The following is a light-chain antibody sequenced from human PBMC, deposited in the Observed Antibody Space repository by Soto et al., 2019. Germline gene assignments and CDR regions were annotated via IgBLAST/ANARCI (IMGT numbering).Light chain of an antibody. CDR3: QQYNDWPRT. V-gene: IGKV3-15*01. J-gene: IGKJ1*01. Sequence: EIVLTQSPGTLSLSPGEGATLSCRASQSVSSSYLAWYQQKPGQAPRLLIYGASTRATGLPARFSGSGSGTEFTLTFSSLQSEDFAVYYCQQYNDWPRTFGQGTKVDIK. CDR1: QSVSSSY. CDR2: GAS.